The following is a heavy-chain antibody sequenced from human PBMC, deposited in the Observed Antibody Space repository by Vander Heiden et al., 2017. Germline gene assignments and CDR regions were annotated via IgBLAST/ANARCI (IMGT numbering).Heavy chain of an antibody. CDR2: ISGSGGST. CDR3: AKELGSSYCFDH. CDR1: GFTFSIYA. J-gene: IGHJ4*02. V-gene: IGHV3-23*01. D-gene: IGHD2-15*01. Sequence: EVQLLESGGDLVQSGGSLRLSCAASGFTFSIYARSWVRQAAGKGLEWVSVISGSGGSTSYADSVKGRFTISRDNSRNTLYLQMNSLRAEDTAVYYCAKELGSSYCFDHWGQGTLVTVSS.